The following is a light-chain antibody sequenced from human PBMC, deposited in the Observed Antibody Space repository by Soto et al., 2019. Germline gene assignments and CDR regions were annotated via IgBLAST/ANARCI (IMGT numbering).Light chain of an antibody. V-gene: IGLV2-14*03. CDR3: SSYTINSGWV. Sequence: QAARTQPASVSGSPGQSITISCTGASSDVANNEYVSWYQQHPGNAPKLMIHEVRNRPSGVSDRFSGSKSGNTASLTISGLQAEDEADYYCSSYTINSGWVFGGGTKVTVL. CDR2: EVR. J-gene: IGLJ3*02. CDR1: SSDVANNEY.